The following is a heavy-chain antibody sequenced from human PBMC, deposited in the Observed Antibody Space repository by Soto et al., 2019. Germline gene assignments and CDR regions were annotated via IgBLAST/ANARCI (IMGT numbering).Heavy chain of an antibody. D-gene: IGHD1-20*01. CDR1: GFTFSSYV. CDR2: ISTDGTEK. Sequence: GGSLRLSCVASGFTFSSYVIHWGRQPPGKGLEWVALISTDGTEKHYPGSVRGRFTISRDNSKNTLYLQMNSVRTKDTAVYYCVKAVDNCSNVVHYPFDIWGQGTKVTVSS. V-gene: IGHV3-30-3*02. CDR3: VKAVDNCSNVVHYPFDI. J-gene: IGHJ3*02.